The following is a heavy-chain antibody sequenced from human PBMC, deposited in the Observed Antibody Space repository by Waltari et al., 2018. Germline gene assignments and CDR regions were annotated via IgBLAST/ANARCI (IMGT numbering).Heavy chain of an antibody. CDR1: GGTFSSYA. Sequence: QVQLVQSGAEVKKPGSSVKVSCKASGGTFSSYAISWVRQAPGQGLEWMGGIIPILGIANYAQKFQGRVTITADKSTSTAYMELSSLRTEDTALYYCAKDPARMTTEPTWYFQHWGQGTLVTVSS. D-gene: IGHD4-17*01. J-gene: IGHJ1*01. CDR3: AKDPARMTTEPTWYFQH. CDR2: IIPILGIA. V-gene: IGHV1-69*10.